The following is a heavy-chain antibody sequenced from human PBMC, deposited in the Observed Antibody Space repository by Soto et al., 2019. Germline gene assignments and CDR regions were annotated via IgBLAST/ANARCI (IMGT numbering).Heavy chain of an antibody. CDR2: IDPDGSRT. CDR3: ARVKLGSYDWFDP. CDR1: GFTFNNYW. Sequence: EVQLVESGGGLVQPGGSLRLSCAASGFTFNNYWMHWVRQAQGKGLMWVSRIDPDGSRTTYADSLKGRFAISRDNAKNTLYLQMNSLRAEDTAVYYCARVKLGSYDWFDPWGQGTLVTVSS. V-gene: IGHV3-74*01. J-gene: IGHJ5*02. D-gene: IGHD3-16*01.